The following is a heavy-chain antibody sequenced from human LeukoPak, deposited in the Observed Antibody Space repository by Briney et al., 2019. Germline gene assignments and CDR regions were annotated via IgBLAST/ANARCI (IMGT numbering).Heavy chain of an antibody. J-gene: IGHJ4*02. Sequence: SETLSLTCTVSGGSISSSSCYWGWIRQPPGKGLEWIGSIYYSGSPYYNPSLKSRVTISVDTSKNQFSLKLNSVTAADTAVYYCARGGVPGGFYGSFDYWGQGTLASVSS. CDR2: IYYSGSP. CDR3: ARGGVPGGFYGSFDY. D-gene: IGHD3-3*01. V-gene: IGHV4-39*07. CDR1: GGSISSSSCY.